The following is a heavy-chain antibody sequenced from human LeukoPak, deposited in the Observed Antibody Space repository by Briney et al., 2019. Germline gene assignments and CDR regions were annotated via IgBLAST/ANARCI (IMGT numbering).Heavy chain of an antibody. V-gene: IGHV3-7*03. CDR1: GFTFSSYW. CDR3: AREGHTYGSDY. D-gene: IGHD5-24*01. CDR2: IKQDGSEK. Sequence: GGSLRLSCAASGFTFSSYWMSWVRQAPGKGLEWVANIKQDGSEKYYVDSVKGRFTISRDNAKNSLYLQMNSLRVEDTGIYYCAREGHTYGSDYWGQGTLVTVSS. J-gene: IGHJ4*02.